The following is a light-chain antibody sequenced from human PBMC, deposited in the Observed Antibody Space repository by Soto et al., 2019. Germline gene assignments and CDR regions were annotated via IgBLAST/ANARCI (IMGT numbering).Light chain of an antibody. CDR1: SGSIASNY. J-gene: IGLJ2*01. Sequence: NFMLTQPHSVSESPGKTVTIYCTRSSGSIASNYVQWYQQRPGSAPTTVIYEDNQRPSGVPDRFSGSIDSSSNSASLTISGLKTEDEADYYCQSYDSTLRGVVFVGGTKLTVL. V-gene: IGLV6-57*04. CDR2: EDN. CDR3: QSYDSTLRGVV.